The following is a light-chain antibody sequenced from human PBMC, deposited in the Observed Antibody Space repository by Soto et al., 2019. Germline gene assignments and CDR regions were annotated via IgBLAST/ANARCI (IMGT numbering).Light chain of an antibody. CDR1: QNVDSN. CDR2: GAS. Sequence: EIVLTQSPGTLSLSSGERATLSCRASQNVDSNYLAWYQQKPGQAPRLLIYGASTRATGVPARFSGSGSGTEFTLTISSLQSEDFAVYYCQQYNMWPVTFGQGTRLEI. CDR3: QQYNMWPVT. V-gene: IGKV3-15*01. J-gene: IGKJ5*01.